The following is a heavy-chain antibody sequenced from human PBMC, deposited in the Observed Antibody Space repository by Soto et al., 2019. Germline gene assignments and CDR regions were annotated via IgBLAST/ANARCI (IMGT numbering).Heavy chain of an antibody. CDR1: GISVSSKY. J-gene: IGHJ6*01. CDR2: ISNGGDT. Sequence: EVQLVESGGGLIQPGGSLRLSCAASGISVSSKYMSWVRQAPEKGLEWISVISNGGDTYYADAVKGRFTLSRDNSKNTLYLQMNSPRAEDTAVYYCTTEYYYHLDVWGHGTTVIVSS. V-gene: IGHV3-53*01. CDR3: TTEYYYHLDV.